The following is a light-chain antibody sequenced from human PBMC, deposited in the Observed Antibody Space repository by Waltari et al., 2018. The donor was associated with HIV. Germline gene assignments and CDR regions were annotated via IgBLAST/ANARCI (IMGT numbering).Light chain of an antibody. V-gene: IGLV3-21*02. CDR3: QVWDSSSDHRV. J-gene: IGLJ3*02. Sequence: SYVLTQPPSVSVAPGQTARITCGGNNIGSKSVQWYQQKPGQAPVLVVYDDSDRPSGIPERFSGSNSGNTATLPISRVEAGDEADYYCQVWDSSSDHRVFGGGTKLTVL. CDR1: NIGSKS. CDR2: DDS.